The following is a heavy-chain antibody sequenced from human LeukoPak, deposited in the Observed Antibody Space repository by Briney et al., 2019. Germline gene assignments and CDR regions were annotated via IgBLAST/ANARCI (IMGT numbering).Heavy chain of an antibody. CDR1: GYTFTSYY. V-gene: IGHV1-69*05. CDR2: IIPIFGTA. Sequence: SVKVSCKASGYTFTSYYMHWVRQAPGQGLEWMGRIIPIFGTANYAQKFQGRVTITTDESTSTAYMELSSLRSEDTAVYYCARDSDYYYYMDVWGKGATVTVSS. CDR3: ARDSDYYYYMDV. J-gene: IGHJ6*03.